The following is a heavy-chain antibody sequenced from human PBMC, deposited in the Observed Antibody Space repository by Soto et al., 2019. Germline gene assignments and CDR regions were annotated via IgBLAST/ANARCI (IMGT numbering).Heavy chain of an antibody. V-gene: IGHV1-8*01. CDR1: GSTFTSYD. CDR2: MNPNSGNT. CDR3: ARGLGSAFDAFDI. J-gene: IGHJ3*02. Sequence: VASVKVSCKASGSTFTSYDINWVRQATGQGLEWMGWMNPNSGNTGYAQKFQGRVTMTRNTSISTAYMVLSSLRSEDTAVYYCARGLGSAFDAFDIWGQGTMVTVSS.